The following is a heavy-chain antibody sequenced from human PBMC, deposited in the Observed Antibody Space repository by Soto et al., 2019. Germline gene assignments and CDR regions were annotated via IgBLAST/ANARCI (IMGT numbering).Heavy chain of an antibody. D-gene: IGHD5-12*01. Sequence: TSETLSLSCTVSGGSISSYYWSGIRQPPGKGLEWIGYIYYSGSTNYNPSLKSRVTISVDTSKNQFSLKLSSVTAADTAVYYCARAYGGYADYWGQGALVTVSS. CDR2: IYYSGST. CDR3: ARAYGGYADY. V-gene: IGHV4-59*01. J-gene: IGHJ4*02. CDR1: GGSISSYY.